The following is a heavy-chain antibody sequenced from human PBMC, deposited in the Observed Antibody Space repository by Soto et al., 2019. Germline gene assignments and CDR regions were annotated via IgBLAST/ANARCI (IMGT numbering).Heavy chain of an antibody. V-gene: IGHV3-48*01. CDR2: ISSSSSTI. J-gene: IGHJ4*02. CDR1: GFTFSSYS. CDR3: ARDPTFSARQVVVAAASIY. Sequence: GGSLRLSCAASGFTFSSYSMNWVRQAPGKGLEWVSYISSSSSTIYYADSVKGRFTISRDNAKNSLYLQMNSLRAEDTAVYYCARDPTFSARQVVVAAASIYWGQGTLVTVSS. D-gene: IGHD2-15*01.